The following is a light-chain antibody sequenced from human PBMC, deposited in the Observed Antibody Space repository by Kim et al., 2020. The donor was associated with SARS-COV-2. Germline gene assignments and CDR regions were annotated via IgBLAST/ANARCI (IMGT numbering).Light chain of an antibody. V-gene: IGKV1-17*01. J-gene: IGKJ1*01. Sequence: DIQMTQSPSSLSASVGDRITITCRASQDIRSYLGWYQQKPEKAPKRLIYAASRLQSGVPSRFSGSGSGTEFTLTISSLQPEDFATYYCLQHYDYSWTFGQGTKVDIK. CDR3: LQHYDYSWT. CDR1: QDIRSY. CDR2: AAS.